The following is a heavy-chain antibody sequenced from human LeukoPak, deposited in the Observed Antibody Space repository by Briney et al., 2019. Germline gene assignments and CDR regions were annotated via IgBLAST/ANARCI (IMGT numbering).Heavy chain of an antibody. V-gene: IGHV1-8*01. Sequence: AAVKVSCKASVYTFTSCDINWVRQATGQGLEWMGWMNPNSGNTGYGQSFQGRITMPRDISIGTAYMELSNLTSEDTAIYYCTRGSSGRRDNWGQGTLVTVSA. CDR2: MNPNSGNT. CDR3: TRGSSGRRDN. J-gene: IGHJ4*02. CDR1: VYTFTSCD. D-gene: IGHD6-19*01.